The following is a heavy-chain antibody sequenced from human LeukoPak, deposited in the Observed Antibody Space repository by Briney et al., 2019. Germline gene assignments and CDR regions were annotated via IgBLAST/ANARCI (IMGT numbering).Heavy chain of an antibody. J-gene: IGHJ2*01. Sequence: SETLSLTCAVSGYSISSGYYWGWIRQPPGKGLEWVGSISHSGSTYYNPSLKSRVTISADTSKSQFSLKLSSVTAADTAVYYCARRFVLVVGSTSHWYFDLWGRGTLVTVSS. D-gene: IGHD2-15*01. CDR2: ISHSGST. CDR3: ARRFVLVVGSTSHWYFDL. V-gene: IGHV4-38-2*01. CDR1: GYSISSGYY.